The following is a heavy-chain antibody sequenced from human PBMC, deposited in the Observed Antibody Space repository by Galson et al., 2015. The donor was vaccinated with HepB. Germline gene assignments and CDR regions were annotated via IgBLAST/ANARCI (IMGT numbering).Heavy chain of an antibody. V-gene: IGHV3-15*01. Sequence: SLRLSCAASGFTFNDAWMSWVRQAPGKGLDWVGRIKRRVDGETTDYATPVKGRFTISRDDSKNTVYLQMHSLKTEDTAVYYCTADLFDSSGYSNDHWGQGTLVTVSS. CDR3: TADLFDSSGYSNDH. CDR1: GFTFNDAW. CDR2: IKRRVDGETT. J-gene: IGHJ4*02. D-gene: IGHD3-22*01.